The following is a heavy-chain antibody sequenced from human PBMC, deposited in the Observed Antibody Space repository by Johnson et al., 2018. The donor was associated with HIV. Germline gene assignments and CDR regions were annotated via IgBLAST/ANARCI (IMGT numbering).Heavy chain of an antibody. Sequence: HVQLVESGGGVVRPGRSLRLSCAASGFTFSSYAMHWVRQAPGKGLEWVAVISYDGSNKYYADSVKGRFTISRDNSKNTLYLQMNSLRAEDTAVYYCARVQWLILDAFDIWGQGTMVTVSS. V-gene: IGHV3-30*04. D-gene: IGHD6-19*01. CDR2: ISYDGSNK. CDR1: GFTFSSYA. J-gene: IGHJ3*02. CDR3: ARVQWLILDAFDI.